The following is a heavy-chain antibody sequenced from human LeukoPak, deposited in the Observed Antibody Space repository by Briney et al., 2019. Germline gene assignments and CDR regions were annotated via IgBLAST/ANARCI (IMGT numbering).Heavy chain of an antibody. CDR1: GYTFTDYY. Sequence: SCKASGYTFTDYYMHWVRQAPGKGLEWVSSISSSSSYIYYADSVKGRFTVSRDNAKNSLYLQMNSLRAEDTAVYYCARVMCSSTSCFDDAFDIWGQGTMVTVSS. CDR3: ARVMCSSTSCFDDAFDI. J-gene: IGHJ3*02. CDR2: ISSSSSYI. V-gene: IGHV3-21*01. D-gene: IGHD2-2*01.